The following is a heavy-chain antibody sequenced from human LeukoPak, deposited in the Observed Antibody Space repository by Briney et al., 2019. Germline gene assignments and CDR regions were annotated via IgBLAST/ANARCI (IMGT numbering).Heavy chain of an antibody. Sequence: GGSLRLSCAASGFTFSSYGMHWVRQAPGKGLEWVAVIWYDGSNKYYADSVKGRFTISRDNSKNTLYLQMNSLKAEDTAVYYCAEGSVSYYIDYWGQGTLVTVSS. CDR3: AEGSVSYYIDY. CDR1: GFTFSSYG. V-gene: IGHV3-33*06. CDR2: IWYDGSNK. J-gene: IGHJ4*02. D-gene: IGHD5/OR15-5a*01.